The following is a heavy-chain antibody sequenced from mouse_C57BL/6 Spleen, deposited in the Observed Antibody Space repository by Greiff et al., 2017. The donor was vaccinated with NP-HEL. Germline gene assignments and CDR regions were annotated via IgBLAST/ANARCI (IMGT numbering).Heavy chain of an antibody. V-gene: IGHV1-52*01. CDR1: GYTFTSYW. D-gene: IGHD2-5*01. CDR3: ARGSNYVYYAMDY. Sequence: QVQLQQPGAELVRPGSSVKLSCKASGYTFTSYWMHWVKQRPIQGLEWIGNIDPSDSETHYNQKFKDKATLTVDKSSSTAYMQLSSLTSEDSAVYYCARGSNYVYYAMDYWGQGTSVTVSS. CDR2: IDPSDSET. J-gene: IGHJ4*01.